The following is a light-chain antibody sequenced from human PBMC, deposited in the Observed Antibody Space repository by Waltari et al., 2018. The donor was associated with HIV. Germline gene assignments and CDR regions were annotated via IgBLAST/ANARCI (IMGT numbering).Light chain of an antibody. CDR1: SSDVGGYNY. CDR3: SSYTSSSTYVL. CDR2: DVS. Sequence: QSALTQPASVSGSPGQSITISCTGTSSDVGGYNYVSWYQQHPGKAPKLMIYDVSNRPSGVSNRFSGSKSGNTASLTISGLQAEDEAEYYCSSYTSSSTYVLFGGGTKLTVL. J-gene: IGLJ2*01. V-gene: IGLV2-14*03.